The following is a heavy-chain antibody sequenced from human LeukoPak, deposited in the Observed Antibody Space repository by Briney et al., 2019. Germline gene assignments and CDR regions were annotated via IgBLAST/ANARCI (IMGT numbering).Heavy chain of an antibody. Sequence: GGSLRLSCAASGFTFSSYSMNWVRQAPGKGLEWVSYISSSSSTIYYADSVKGRFTISRDNAKNSLYLQMNSLRAEDTAVYYCASNGGTTVVNRDYWGQGTLVTVSS. CDR3: ASNGGTTVVNRDY. J-gene: IGHJ4*02. D-gene: IGHD4-23*01. CDR2: ISSSSSTI. V-gene: IGHV3-48*01. CDR1: GFTFSSYS.